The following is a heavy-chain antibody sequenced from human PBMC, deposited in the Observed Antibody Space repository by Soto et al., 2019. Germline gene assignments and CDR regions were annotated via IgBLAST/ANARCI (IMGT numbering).Heavy chain of an antibody. D-gene: IGHD3-22*01. J-gene: IGHJ6*02. V-gene: IGHV1-69*12. CDR3: ARGDATKIVVTTYYAMDV. CDR2: IIPVFGTP. CDR1: RGSLSNYG. Sequence: QVQLVQSGAEVKKPGSSMKVSCKTSRGSLSNYGISWVRQAPGQGLEWMGAIIPVFGTPNYAQKFQDRVTITADESTTTVYMEVRSLTSEDTAVYYCARGDATKIVVTTYYAMDVWGQGTTVTVSS.